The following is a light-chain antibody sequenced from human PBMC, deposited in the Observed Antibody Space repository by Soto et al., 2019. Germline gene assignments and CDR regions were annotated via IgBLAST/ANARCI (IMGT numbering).Light chain of an antibody. CDR1: SSDVGGHNS. CDR2: DVS. V-gene: IGLV2-11*01. J-gene: IGLJ1*01. CDR3: CSYAGRYV. Sequence: QSALTQPRSVSGSPGQSVIISCTGTSSDVGGHNSVSWYQQHPGKAPKLMIYDVSKRPSGVPDRFSGSKSGNTASLTISGLQAEDEADYYCCSYAGRYVFGTGTKLTVL.